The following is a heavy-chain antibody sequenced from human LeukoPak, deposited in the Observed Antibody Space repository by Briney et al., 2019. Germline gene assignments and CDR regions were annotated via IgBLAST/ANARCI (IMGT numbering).Heavy chain of an antibody. CDR2: NNGDGSTT. Sequence: GGSLRLSCVASGFSLSGYWMYRVRQAPGKGLMYISRNNGDGSTTNYADVVKGRFTMSRDNVKNTLYLQMNSLRVEDTAVYYCARDPRNVGLAPWGQGTLVTVSS. CDR3: ARDPRNVGLAP. D-gene: IGHD2-15*01. J-gene: IGHJ5*02. CDR1: GFSLSGYW. V-gene: IGHV3-74*01.